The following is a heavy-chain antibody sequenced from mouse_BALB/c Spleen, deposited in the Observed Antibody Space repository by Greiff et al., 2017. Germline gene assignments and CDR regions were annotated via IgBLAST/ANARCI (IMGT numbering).Heavy chain of an antibody. CDR3: ARSATVVEGPPFAY. D-gene: IGHD1-1*01. J-gene: IGHJ3*01. CDR1: GYSFTSYY. Sequence: QVQLQQSGPELVKPGASVKISCKASGYSFTSYYIHWVKQRPGQGLEWIGWIFPGSGNTKYNEKFKGKATLTADTSSSTAYMQLSSLTSEDSAVYFCARSATVVEGPPFAYWGQGTLVTVSA. CDR2: IFPGSGNT. V-gene: IGHV1-66*01.